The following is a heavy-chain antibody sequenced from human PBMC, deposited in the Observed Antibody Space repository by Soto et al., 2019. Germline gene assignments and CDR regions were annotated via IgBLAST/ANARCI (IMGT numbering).Heavy chain of an antibody. CDR1: EFTFSSYG. V-gene: IGHV3-33*01. CDR3: ARTVEHMVRGVRGIDY. D-gene: IGHD3-10*01. J-gene: IGHJ4*02. Sequence: QVQLVESGGGVVQPGRSLRLSCAASEFTFSSYGMHWVRQAPGKGLEWVAVIWDDGSNTYYGDPVKGRFTISGDNSKNTLYLQMNSLRAEDTAVYYCARTVEHMVRGVRGIDYWGQGTLVTVSS. CDR2: IWDDGSNT.